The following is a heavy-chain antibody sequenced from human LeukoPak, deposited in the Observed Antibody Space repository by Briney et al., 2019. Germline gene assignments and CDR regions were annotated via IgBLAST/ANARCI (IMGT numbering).Heavy chain of an antibody. CDR1: GFTFSSYG. CDR3: ARGGDYDFWSGYYKSWFDY. CDR2: ISYDGSHK. J-gene: IGHJ5*01. D-gene: IGHD3-3*01. Sequence: GGSLRLSCAASGFTFSSYGMHWVRQAPGKGLEWVAVISYDGSHKYYADSVKGRLTISRDNSKSTLYLQMNSLRPEDTAVYYCARGGDYDFWSGYYKSWFDYWGQGTLVTVSS. V-gene: IGHV3-30*03.